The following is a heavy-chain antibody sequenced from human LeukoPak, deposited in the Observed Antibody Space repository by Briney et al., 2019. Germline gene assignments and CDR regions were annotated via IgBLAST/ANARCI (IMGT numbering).Heavy chain of an antibody. V-gene: IGHV3-64*02. CDR2: ISGNGIST. CDR1: GFTLNKYA. CDR3: XXXXXXXXXXXXXXRNWFDP. J-gene: IGHJ5*02. Sequence: GGSLRLSCAASGFTLNKYAMYWVRQAPGKGLEYVAVISGNGISTSYADSVKGRFTISRDNSKSTVYLQMGSLTGDDKVVYYXXXXXXXXXXXXXXXRNWFDPWGQGTLVTVSS.